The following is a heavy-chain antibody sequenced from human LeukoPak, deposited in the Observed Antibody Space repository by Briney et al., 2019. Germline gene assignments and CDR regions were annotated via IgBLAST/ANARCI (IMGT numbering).Heavy chain of an antibody. Sequence: GSLRLSCAASGFTLSNYWMHWVRQAPGKGLEWVAKIKQDGSEKYYVDSVRGRFTISRDNAKNSLYLQMHSLRAEDTAVYYCARAYYDILTGYWDAFDIWGQGTMVTVSS. J-gene: IGHJ3*02. D-gene: IGHD3-9*01. CDR3: ARAYYDILTGYWDAFDI. V-gene: IGHV3-7*01. CDR2: IKQDGSEK. CDR1: GFTLSNYW.